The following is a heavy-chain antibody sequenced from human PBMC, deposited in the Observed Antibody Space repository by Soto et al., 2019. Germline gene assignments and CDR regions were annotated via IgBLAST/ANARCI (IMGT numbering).Heavy chain of an antibody. V-gene: IGHV4-59*12. D-gene: IGHD6-19*01. CDR1: GDSIGTYY. CDR2: IYYREST. CDR3: ARAQWLVLDY. J-gene: IGHJ4*02. Sequence: SETLSLTCTVSGDSIGTYYCSWIRQSPGKGLEWIGYIYYRESTYYNPSLKSRVTISLDRSKNHFSLKLSSVSAADTAVYYCARAQWLVLDYWGQGTLVTVSS.